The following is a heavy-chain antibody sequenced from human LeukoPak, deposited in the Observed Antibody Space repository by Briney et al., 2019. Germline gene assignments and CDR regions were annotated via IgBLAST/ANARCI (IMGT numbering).Heavy chain of an antibody. J-gene: IGHJ3*02. Sequence: ASVKVSCKVSGYTLTELSMHWVRQAPGKGLEWMGGFDPEDGETIYAQKFQGRVTMTEDTSTDTAYMELSSLRSEDTAVYYCATVLLYDSRGYPATGAFDIWGQGTMVTVSS. CDR1: GYTLTELS. CDR3: ATVLLYDSRGYPATGAFDI. CDR2: FDPEDGET. V-gene: IGHV1-24*01. D-gene: IGHD3-22*01.